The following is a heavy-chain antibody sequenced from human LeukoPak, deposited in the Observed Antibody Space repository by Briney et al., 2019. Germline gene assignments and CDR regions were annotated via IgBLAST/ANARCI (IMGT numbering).Heavy chain of an antibody. V-gene: IGHV5-10-1*01. D-gene: IGHD3-22*01. CDR3: ARPPMTLNYFDY. J-gene: IGHJ4*02. Sequence: GESLKISCKASGYSFTNYWISWVRQMPGKGLEWMGRIDPSDSYTNYSPSFQGHVTISADKSVNTAYLQWSSLRASDTAMYYCARPPMTLNYFDYCGQGTLVTVSS. CDR1: GYSFTNYW. CDR2: IDPSDSYT.